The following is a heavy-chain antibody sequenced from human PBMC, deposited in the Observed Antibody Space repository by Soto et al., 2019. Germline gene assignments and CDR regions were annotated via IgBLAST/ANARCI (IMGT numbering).Heavy chain of an antibody. Sequence: ASVKVSCKASGYTFTSYAMHWVRQAPGQRLEWMGWINAGNGNTKYSQKFQGRVTITRDTSASTAYMELSSLRSEDTAVYYCASFDCSGGSCNYYYYYYMDGWGKGTTVTVSS. V-gene: IGHV1-3*01. CDR1: GYTFTSYA. D-gene: IGHD2-15*01. J-gene: IGHJ6*03. CDR2: INAGNGNT. CDR3: ASFDCSGGSCNYYYYYYMDG.